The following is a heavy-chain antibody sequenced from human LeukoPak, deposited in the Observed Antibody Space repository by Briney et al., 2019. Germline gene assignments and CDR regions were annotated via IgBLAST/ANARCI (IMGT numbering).Heavy chain of an antibody. J-gene: IGHJ5*02. CDR2: ISADGTEK. Sequence: GRSLRLSCAASGFTFSTFGMHWVRQAPGKGLEWVAVISADGTEKYYVDSVKGRFTISRDNSKNTLFLQMNSLRAEDTAVYFCAKTWEVGAAWGQGTLVTVSS. V-gene: IGHV3-30*18. CDR3: AKTWEVGAA. D-gene: IGHD1-26*01. CDR1: GFTFSTFG.